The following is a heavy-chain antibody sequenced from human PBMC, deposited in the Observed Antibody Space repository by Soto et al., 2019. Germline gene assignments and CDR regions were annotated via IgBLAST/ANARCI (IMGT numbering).Heavy chain of an antibody. V-gene: IGHV2-5*02. CDR1: GFSLTTSGVG. D-gene: IGHD3-3*01. J-gene: IGHJ4*02. Sequence: QITLNESGPTVVKPAETLTLTCTFSGFSLTTSGVGVGWIRQSPGKAPEWLALIYWDDDKRYSASLKSRLTITKDTSKNQGVLTMASVDPADTPTYYCAHMILRTVFGLVTTTAIYFDFWGQGTPVVVSS. CDR3: AHMILRTVFGLVTTTAIYFDF. CDR2: IYWDDDK.